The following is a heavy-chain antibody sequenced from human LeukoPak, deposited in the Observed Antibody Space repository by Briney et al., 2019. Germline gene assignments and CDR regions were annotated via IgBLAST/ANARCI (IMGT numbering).Heavy chain of an antibody. V-gene: IGHV3-53*01. CDR3: AKDMNSWRDGSGLGDYFDY. CDR1: GFSVTNNY. D-gene: IGHD6-19*01. J-gene: IGHJ4*02. Sequence: PGGSLRLSCAVSGFSVTNNYMSWVRQAPGKGLEWVSVFYVGGATYYADSVKGRFTISRDNSENTLYLQMKSLRAEDTAVYYCAKDMNSWRDGSGLGDYFDYWGQGTLVTVSS. CDR2: FYVGGAT.